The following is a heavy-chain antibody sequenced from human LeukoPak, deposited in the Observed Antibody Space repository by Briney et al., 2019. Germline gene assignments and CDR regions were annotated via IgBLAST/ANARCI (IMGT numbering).Heavy chain of an antibody. J-gene: IGHJ6*02. CDR3: ASPVPIYYYGMDV. CDR2: ISSSGSTI. CDR1: GFTFSDYY. Sequence: GGFLRLSCAASGFTFSDYYMSWIRQAPGKGLEWVSYISSSGSTIYYADSVKGRFTISRDNAKNSLYLQMNSLRAEDTAVYYCASPVPIYYYGMDVWGQGTTVTVSS. V-gene: IGHV3-11*01.